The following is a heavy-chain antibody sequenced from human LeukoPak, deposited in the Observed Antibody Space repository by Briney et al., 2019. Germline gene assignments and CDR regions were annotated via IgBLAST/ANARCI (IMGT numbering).Heavy chain of an antibody. CDR1: GSTFSSYA. J-gene: IGHJ4*02. V-gene: IGHV3-23*01. Sequence: GGSLRLSCAASGSTFSSYAMSWVRQAPGKGLEWVSAIYGSGGSTYYADSVKGRFTISRDNSKNTLYLQMNSRGAEDTAVYYCAKDGYFDYWGQGTLVTVSS. CDR3: AKDGYFDY. CDR2: IYGSGGST.